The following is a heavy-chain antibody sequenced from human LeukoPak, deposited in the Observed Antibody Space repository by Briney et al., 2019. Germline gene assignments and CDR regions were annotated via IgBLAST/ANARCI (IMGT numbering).Heavy chain of an antibody. CDR2: IYYSEST. CDR3: ARVRTTVTTFRFDY. Sequence: PSETLSLTCAVSGGFISSGGYYWSWIRQHRGKGLEWFGYIYYSESTYYNPSLKSRVTISVDTSKNQFSLKLSSVTAADTAVYYCARVRTTVTTFRFDYWGQGTLVTVSS. D-gene: IGHD4-17*01. CDR1: GGFISSGGYY. J-gene: IGHJ4*02. V-gene: IGHV4-31*11.